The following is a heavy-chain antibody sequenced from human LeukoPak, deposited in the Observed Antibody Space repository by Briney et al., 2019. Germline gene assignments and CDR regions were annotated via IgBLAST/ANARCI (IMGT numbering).Heavy chain of an antibody. Sequence: ASVKVSCKVSGYTLTELSMHWVRQAPGQGLEWMGWINPNSGGTNYAQKFQGRVTMTRDTSISTAYMELSRLRSDNTAVYYCGLPYSSSSPDAFDIWGQGTMVTVSS. V-gene: IGHV1-2*02. CDR3: GLPYSSSSPDAFDI. CDR2: INPNSGGT. D-gene: IGHD6-13*01. CDR1: GYTLTELS. J-gene: IGHJ3*02.